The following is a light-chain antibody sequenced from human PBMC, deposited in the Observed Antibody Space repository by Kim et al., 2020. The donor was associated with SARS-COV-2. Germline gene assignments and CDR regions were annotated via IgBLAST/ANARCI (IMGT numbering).Light chain of an antibody. CDR3: QQSYSTPSIT. CDR2: AAS. CDR1: QSISSY. J-gene: IGKJ5*01. V-gene: IGKV1-39*01. Sequence: DIQMTQSPSSLSASVGDRVTITCRASQSISSYLNWYQQKPGKAPNLLIYAASSLQSEVPSRFSGSGSGTDFTLSISSLQPEDFATYYCQQSYSTPSITFGQGTRLEIK.